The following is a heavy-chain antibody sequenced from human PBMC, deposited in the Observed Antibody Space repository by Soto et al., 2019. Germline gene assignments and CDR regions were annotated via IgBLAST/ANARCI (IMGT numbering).Heavy chain of an antibody. D-gene: IGHD5-12*01. V-gene: IGHV3-9*01. Sequence: RLSCAASGFTFDDYAMHWVRQAPGKGLEWVSGISWNSGSIGYADSVKGRFTISRDNDKNSLYLQMNSLRAEDTALYYCAKGTGWLRLLDHWGQGTLGTVCS. J-gene: IGHJ4*02. CDR2: ISWNSGSI. CDR1: GFTFDDYA. CDR3: AKGTGWLRLLDH.